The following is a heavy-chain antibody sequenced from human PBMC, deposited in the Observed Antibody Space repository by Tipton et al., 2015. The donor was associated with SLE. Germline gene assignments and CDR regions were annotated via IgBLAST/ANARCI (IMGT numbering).Heavy chain of an antibody. J-gene: IGHJ6*03. Sequence: TLSLTCTVSGGSISSYYWSWIRQPPGKGLEWIGYIYYSGSTNYNPSLKSRVTISVDTSKNQFSLKLSSVTAADTAMYYCARHTVTSSYYYMDVWGKGTTVTVSS. CDR2: IYYSGST. V-gene: IGHV4-59*01. CDR3: ARHTVTSSYYYMDV. CDR1: GGSISSYY. D-gene: IGHD4-11*01.